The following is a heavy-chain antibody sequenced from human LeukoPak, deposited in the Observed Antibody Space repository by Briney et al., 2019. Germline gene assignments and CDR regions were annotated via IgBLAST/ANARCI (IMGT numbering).Heavy chain of an antibody. Sequence: GGSLRLSCVASGYTFSGYWMHWVRQVPGKGLVWVSRINSDGSSTAYADSVKGRFTISRDNAKSTLYLQMNSLRVEDTAVYYCARDRYYGMDVWGQGTTVTVSS. V-gene: IGHV3-74*01. CDR2: INSDGSST. CDR3: ARDRYYGMDV. CDR1: GYTFSGYW. J-gene: IGHJ6*02.